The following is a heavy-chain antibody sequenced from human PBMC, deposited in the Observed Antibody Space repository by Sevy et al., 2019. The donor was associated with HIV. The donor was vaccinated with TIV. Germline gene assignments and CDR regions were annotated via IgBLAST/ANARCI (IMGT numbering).Heavy chain of an antibody. V-gene: IGHV1-2*02. Sequence: ASVKVSCKASGYTFTGYYIHWVRQAPGQGLEWMGWINPNGGGTNYAQKFQGRVTMTGDTSISTAYMDLTRLRSDDTAVYYCSRSVYGSGTYLSDYWGQGTLVTVSS. D-gene: IGHD3-10*01. J-gene: IGHJ4*02. CDR1: GYTFTGYY. CDR2: INPNGGGT. CDR3: SRSVYGSGTYLSDY.